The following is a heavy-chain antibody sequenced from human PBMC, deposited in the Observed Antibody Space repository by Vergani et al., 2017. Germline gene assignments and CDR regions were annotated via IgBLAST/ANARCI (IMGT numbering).Heavy chain of an antibody. CDR1: GFTFSSYW. J-gene: IGHJ4*02. CDR2: IKQDGSEK. D-gene: IGHD3-9*01. V-gene: IGHV3-7*01. CDR3: AKDLEYYDILTGYGQR. Sequence: EVQLVESGGGLVQPGGSLRLSCAASGFTFSSYWMSWVRQAPGKGLEWVANIKQDGSEKYYVDSVKGRFTISRDNAKNSLYLQMNSLRAEDTAVYYCAKDLEYYDILTGYGQRWGQGTLVTVSS.